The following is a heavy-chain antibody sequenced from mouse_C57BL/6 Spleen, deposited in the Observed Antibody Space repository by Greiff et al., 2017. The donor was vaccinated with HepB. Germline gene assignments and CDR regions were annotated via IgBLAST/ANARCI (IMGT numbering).Heavy chain of an antibody. CDR2: IDPSDSET. J-gene: IGHJ4*01. V-gene: IGHV1-52*01. CDR1: GYTFTSYW. CDR3: ARSLITTVAPDYAMDY. D-gene: IGHD1-1*01. Sequence: VQLQQSGAELVRPGSSVKLSCKASGYTFTSYWMHWVKQRPIQGLEWIGNIDPSDSETHYNQKFKDKATLTVDKSSSTAYMQLSSLISEDSAVYYCARSLITTVAPDYAMDYWGQGTSVTVSS.